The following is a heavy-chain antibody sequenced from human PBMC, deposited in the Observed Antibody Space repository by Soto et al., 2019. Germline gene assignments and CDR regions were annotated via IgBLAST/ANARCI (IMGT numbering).Heavy chain of an antibody. CDR1: GFTFSNYA. J-gene: IGHJ4*02. CDR2: ISHKSSAI. CDR3: ARDPYSSTTVTIMEY. D-gene: IGHD4-17*01. Sequence: EVQLVESGGGLVQPGGSLRLSCAASGFTFSNYAMNWVRQAPGKGLEWVSYISHKSSAIYHADSVKGRFTISRDNAKNSLYLQMTSLRDEDKAGYYCARDPYSSTTVTIMEYWGQGTLVTVSS. V-gene: IGHV3-48*02.